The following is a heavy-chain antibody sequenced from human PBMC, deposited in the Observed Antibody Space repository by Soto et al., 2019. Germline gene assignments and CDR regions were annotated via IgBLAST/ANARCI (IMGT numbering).Heavy chain of an antibody. CDR2: INQDGSAK. V-gene: IGHV3-7*03. CDR3: AKGFYGSGSYYNERAFDS. Sequence: PGGSLRLSCAASGFTFSKYWMSWVRQAPGKGLEWVTNINQDGSAKYYVDSVKGRFTISRDNPKNTIYLQTNSLRAEDTAVYYCAKGFYGSGSYYNERAFDSWGQGT. J-gene: IGHJ4*02. D-gene: IGHD3-10*01. CDR1: GFTFSKYW.